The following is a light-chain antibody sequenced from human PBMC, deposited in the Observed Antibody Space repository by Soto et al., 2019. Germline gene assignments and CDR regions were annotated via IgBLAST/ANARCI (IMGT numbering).Light chain of an antibody. V-gene: IGKV3-15*01. CDR1: QSVSSN. CDR3: HQYNMWPPLI. Sequence: EIVLTQSPGTLSLSPGERATLSCRASQSVSSNYLAWYQEKPGQAPRLLIYGASTRATGIPARFSGSGSGTEFTLTISSLQSEDFAVYYCHQYNMWPPLIFGGGTKVDIK. J-gene: IGKJ4*01. CDR2: GAS.